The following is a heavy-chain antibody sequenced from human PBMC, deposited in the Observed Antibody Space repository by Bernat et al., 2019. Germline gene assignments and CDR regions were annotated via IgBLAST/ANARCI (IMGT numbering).Heavy chain of an antibody. D-gene: IGHD6-13*01. Sequence: EVQLLESGGGLVQPGGSLRLACAASGFTFSTYEMNWVRQAAGKGLEWAAYISSSGSTTHYADSVKGRFTISRDNAKRSLYLEMNSLRAEDTAVYYCARVPTSSSWTYFFDYWGRGTLVTVSS. CDR2: ISSSGSTT. CDR1: GFTFSTYE. V-gene: IGHV3-48*03. CDR3: ARVPTSSSWTYFFDY. J-gene: IGHJ4*02.